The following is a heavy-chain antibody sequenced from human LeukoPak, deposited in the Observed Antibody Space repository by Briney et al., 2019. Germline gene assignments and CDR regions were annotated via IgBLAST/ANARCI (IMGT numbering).Heavy chain of an antibody. CDR3: ARYRAVAGSYYFDY. CDR2: ISAYNGNT. J-gene: IGHJ4*02. V-gene: IGHV1-18*03. CDR1: GYTFTSYG. Sequence: GASVKVSCKASGYTFTSYGISWVRQAPGQGLEWMGWISAYNGNTNYAQKLQGRVTMTTDTSTSTAYMELSSLRSEDMAVYYCARYRAVAGSYYFDYWGQGTLVTVSS. D-gene: IGHD6-19*01.